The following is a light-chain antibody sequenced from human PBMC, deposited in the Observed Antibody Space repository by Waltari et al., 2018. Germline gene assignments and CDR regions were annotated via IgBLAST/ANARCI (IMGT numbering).Light chain of an antibody. CDR1: QPIRTTY. CDR2: GAS. V-gene: IGKV3-20*01. J-gene: IGKJ4*01. CDR3: QQYDISPLT. Sequence: EIVLTQSPGTLSLSPGEGATLSCRTSQPIRTTYLAWYQQKPGQPPTLLIYGASSRATGVPDRFTGSGSGTDFSLTISSLEPEDFATYYCQQYDISPLTFGGGTKVEIK.